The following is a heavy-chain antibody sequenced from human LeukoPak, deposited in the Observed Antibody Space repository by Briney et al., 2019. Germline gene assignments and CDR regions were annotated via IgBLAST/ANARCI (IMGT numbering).Heavy chain of an antibody. J-gene: IGHJ4*02. CDR3: TRLLYYYDSDIYQRYFDY. V-gene: IGHV3-53*01. CDR1: GLTVSSNY. Sequence: GSVSRYCAASGLTVSSNYMNWLAHAPGKGLEWISIIYRGSNTRYVDSVTRASTHAIDNTKNTLYLQMNCLRPEDTAVYYCTRLLYYYDSDIYQRYFDYWGQGTLLTVSS. CDR2: IYRGSNT. D-gene: IGHD3-22*01.